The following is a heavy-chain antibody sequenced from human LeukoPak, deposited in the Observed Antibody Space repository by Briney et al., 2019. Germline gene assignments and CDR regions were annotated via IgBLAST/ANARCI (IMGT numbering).Heavy chain of an antibody. V-gene: IGHV4-30-4*01. CDR1: GGAISSGDYY. D-gene: IGHD6-13*01. J-gene: IGHJ4*02. CDR2: IYYSAST. Sequence: SQTLSLTCTVSGGAISSGDYYWSWIRQPPGKGLEWIAYIYYSASTYYNPSLKSRATISIDTSKKQVSLKLSSVTAADTAVHYCARLNIIGSSPVHHYDYWGQGTLVTVSS. CDR3: ARLNIIGSSPVHHYDY.